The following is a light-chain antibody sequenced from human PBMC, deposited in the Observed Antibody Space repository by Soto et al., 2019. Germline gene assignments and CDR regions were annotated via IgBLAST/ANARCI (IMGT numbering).Light chain of an antibody. V-gene: IGLV2-14*01. CDR2: EVS. J-gene: IGLJ1*01. Sequence: QSVLTQPASVSGSPGQSITISCTGTSSDVGAYNYVSWYQQHPGKAPKLLIFEVSSRPPGVSNRFSGSKSGSTASLTITGLQAEDEADYYCSSYADSDTLCVFGTGTKV. CDR1: SSDVGAYNY. CDR3: SSYADSDTLCV.